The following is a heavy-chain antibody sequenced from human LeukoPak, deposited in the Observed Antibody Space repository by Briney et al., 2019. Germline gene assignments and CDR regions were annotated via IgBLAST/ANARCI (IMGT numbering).Heavy chain of an antibody. CDR3: ASSRYDSSGYYGITGY. V-gene: IGHV3-21*01. Sequence: PGGSLRLSCAASGFTFSSYSMNWVRQAPGKGLEWVSSISRSSNYKYYADSVKGRFTISRDNAKNSLYLQMNSLRAEDTALYYCASSRYDSSGYYGITGYWGQGTLVTVSS. CDR2: ISRSSNYK. D-gene: IGHD3-22*01. CDR1: GFTFSSYS. J-gene: IGHJ4*02.